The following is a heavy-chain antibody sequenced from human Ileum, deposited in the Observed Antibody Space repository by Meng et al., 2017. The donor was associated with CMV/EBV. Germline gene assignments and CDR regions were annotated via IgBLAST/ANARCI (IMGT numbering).Heavy chain of an antibody. J-gene: IGHJ4*02. D-gene: IGHD5-24*01. CDR3: ALSLEMAATLSYDY. CDR2: MSPNSGDT. V-gene: IGHV1-2*06. CDR1: GYTFTDHY. Sequence: ASVKVSCKASGYTFTDHYIHWVRQAPGQGFEWMGRMSPNSGDTNYAQSFQGRVTMTSDTSISTVYMELSRLRSDDTAVYYCALSLEMAATLSYDYWGQGTLVTVSS.